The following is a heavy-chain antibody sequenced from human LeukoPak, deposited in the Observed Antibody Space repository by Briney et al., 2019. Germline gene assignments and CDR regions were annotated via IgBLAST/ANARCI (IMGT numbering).Heavy chain of an antibody. J-gene: IGHJ4*02. CDR3: ARDTYGGNWSLGY. CDR2: VNPNSGST. D-gene: IGHD4-23*01. V-gene: IGHV1-2*02. CDR1: GFTFTLYY. Sequence: GASVKVSCTPSGFTFTLYYMHWVRQAPGHGLGWMGWVNPNSGSTKYAQKFQGRVSMTSDTSISTAYMELSRLTSDDTAVYYCARDTYGGNWSLGYWGQGTLVTVSS.